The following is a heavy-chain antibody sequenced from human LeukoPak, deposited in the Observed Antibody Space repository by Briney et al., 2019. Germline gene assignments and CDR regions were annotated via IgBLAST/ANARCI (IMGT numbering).Heavy chain of an antibody. CDR2: ISGNGDDT. CDR3: TTDTWYSAGH. D-gene: IGHD2-15*01. Sequence: GGSLRLSCAASGFTFSSYAMTWVRQAPGKGLECVSAISGNGDDTYYADSVKGRFTISRDNSKITVYLQMNSLRAEDTAVYYCTTDTWYSAGHWGQGTLVTVSS. CDR1: GFTFSSYA. J-gene: IGHJ4*02. V-gene: IGHV3-23*01.